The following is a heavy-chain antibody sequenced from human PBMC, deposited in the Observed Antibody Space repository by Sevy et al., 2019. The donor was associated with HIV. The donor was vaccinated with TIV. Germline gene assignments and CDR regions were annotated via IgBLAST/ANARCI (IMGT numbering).Heavy chain of an antibody. CDR3: AKNTAAVGVGGFDY. J-gene: IGHJ4*02. CDR1: GLSFSDYG. V-gene: IGHV3-30*02. CDR2: IWYEGSDR. D-gene: IGHD6-13*01. Sequence: GGSLRLSSTASGLSFSDYGMHWVRQAPGKGLEWVAFIWYEGSDRYYADSVKGRFTISRDNSKNILYLQMSSLRLEDTALYYCAKNTAAVGVGGFDYWGQGTLVTVSS.